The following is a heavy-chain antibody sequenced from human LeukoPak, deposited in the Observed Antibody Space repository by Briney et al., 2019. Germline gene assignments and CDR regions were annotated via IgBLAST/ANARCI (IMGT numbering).Heavy chain of an antibody. CDR2: INPNSGGT. D-gene: IGHD6-13*01. Sequence: ASVKVSCKAYGYTFTGYYMHWVRQAPGQGLEWMGWINPNSGGTNYAQKFQGRVTMTRDTSISTAYMELSRLRSDDTAVYYCARDPSSLYYYYMDVWGKGTTVTVSS. V-gene: IGHV1-2*02. CDR1: GYTFTGYY. J-gene: IGHJ6*03. CDR3: ARDPSSLYYYYMDV.